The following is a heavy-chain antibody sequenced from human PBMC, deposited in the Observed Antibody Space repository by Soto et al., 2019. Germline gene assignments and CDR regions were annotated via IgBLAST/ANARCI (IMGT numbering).Heavy chain of an antibody. CDR2: ISSGRDTI. CDR3: ARNGNYNVFDI. V-gene: IGHV3-48*02. D-gene: IGHD1-7*01. J-gene: IGHJ3*02. Sequence: GFSLRLSCAASRFTFSSYGMNWVLQAPGKGPEWVSYISSGRDTIYYADSVKGRFTISRDNAKNSLYLQMTILTDEDTAVYDCARNGNYNVFDIWGQGTMVTVSS. CDR1: RFTFSSYG.